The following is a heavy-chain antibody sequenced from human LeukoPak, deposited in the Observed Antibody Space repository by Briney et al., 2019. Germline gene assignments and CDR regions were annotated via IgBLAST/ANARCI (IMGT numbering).Heavy chain of an antibody. D-gene: IGHD2-2*01. J-gene: IGHJ4*02. V-gene: IGHV3-21*01. Sequence: GGSLRLSCAASGFTFRDYTMNWVRQAPGKGLEWVSAINKGGSFIKYADSVKGRFIVSRDNAKNLLFLQMNSLRVEDTALYFCAREVLDVVEPGTNTIDYWGQGTRVTVSS. CDR3: AREVLDVVEPGTNTIDY. CDR1: GFTFRDYT. CDR2: INKGGSFI.